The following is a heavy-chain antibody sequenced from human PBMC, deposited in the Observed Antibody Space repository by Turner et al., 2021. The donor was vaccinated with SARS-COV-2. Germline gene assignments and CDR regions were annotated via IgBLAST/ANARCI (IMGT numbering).Heavy chain of an antibody. J-gene: IGHJ4*02. Sequence: QVQLQESGPGLVKRSESLYLTCTVSGCSISVYYLSWIRQTPGKGLEWNGYIYHTGNTNYNPSIRGRAIMSVDTAENQLYQKQTYETAADTAVNHCARLGIGTWNKVTNWGQGTLVTVSS. D-gene: IGHD4-17*01. CDR3: ARLGIGTWNKVTN. CDR2: IYHTGNT. CDR1: GCSISVYY. V-gene: IGHV4-59*08.